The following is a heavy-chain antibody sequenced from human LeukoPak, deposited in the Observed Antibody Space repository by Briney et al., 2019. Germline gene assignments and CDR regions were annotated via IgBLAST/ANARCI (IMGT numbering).Heavy chain of an antibody. CDR3: ARDWDEGSGSHY. Sequence: SETLSLTCTVSGGSISSSSYYWGWIRQPPGKGLEWIGSIYYSGSTYYNPSLKSRVTISVDTSKNQFSLKLSSVTAADTAVYYCARDWDEGSGSHYWGQGTLVTVSP. CDR2: IYYSGST. CDR1: GGSISSSSYY. V-gene: IGHV4-39*07. J-gene: IGHJ4*02. D-gene: IGHD3-3*01.